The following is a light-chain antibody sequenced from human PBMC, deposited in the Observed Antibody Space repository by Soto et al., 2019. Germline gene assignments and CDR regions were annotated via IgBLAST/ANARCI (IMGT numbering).Light chain of an antibody. CDR2: DAS. V-gene: IGKV3-11*01. CDR3: QQRSNWPLT. J-gene: IGKJ4*01. CDR1: QSISSQ. Sequence: ENRLRQSPATLSLSPGERATLSCRASQSISSQLAWYQQKPGQAPRLLIHDASNRATGIPARFSGSGSSTDFTLTISSLEPEDFAVYFCQQRSNWPLTFGGGSNVDI.